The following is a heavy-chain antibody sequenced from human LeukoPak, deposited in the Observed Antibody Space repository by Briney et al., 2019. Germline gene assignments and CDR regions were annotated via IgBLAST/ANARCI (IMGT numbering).Heavy chain of an antibody. V-gene: IGHV1-69*04. CDR1: GYSFTGDG. Sequence: ASVKVSCKASGYSFTGDGISWVRQAPGQGLEWMGRIIPILGIRNYAQKFQGRVTITADKSTSTAYMELSSLRSEDTAVYYCARDGSYSSGWYSVDYWGQGTLVTVSS. J-gene: IGHJ4*02. CDR3: ARDGSYSSGWYSVDY. D-gene: IGHD6-19*01. CDR2: IIPILGIR.